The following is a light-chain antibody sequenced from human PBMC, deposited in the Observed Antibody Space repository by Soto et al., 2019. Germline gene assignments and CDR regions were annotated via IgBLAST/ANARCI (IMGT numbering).Light chain of an antibody. CDR1: YDLSSR. CDR2: DAS. CDR3: QYYTNWPIT. Sequence: EIVMTQSPVTLSVSAGERATVSCRASYDLSSRLAWYQQKPGQAPRLLIYDASSRATGVPARFSGSGSGPEFNLTISGLQSEDFAVYFCQYYTNWPITFGGGTKAEIK. J-gene: IGKJ4*01. V-gene: IGKV3-15*01.